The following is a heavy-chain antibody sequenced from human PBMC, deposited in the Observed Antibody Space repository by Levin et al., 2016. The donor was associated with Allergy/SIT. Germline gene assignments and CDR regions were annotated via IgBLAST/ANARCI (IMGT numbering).Heavy chain of an antibody. V-gene: IGHV1-2*02. CDR1: GYTFTGYY. CDR3: ARTEGERYFDWALDY. CDR2: INPNSGGT. D-gene: IGHD3-9*01. Sequence: ASVKVSCKASGYTFTGYYMHWVRQAPGQGLEWMGWINPNSGGTNYAQKFQGRVTMTRDTSISTAYMELSRLRSDDTAVYYCARTEGERYFDWALDYWGQGTLVTVSS. J-gene: IGHJ4*02.